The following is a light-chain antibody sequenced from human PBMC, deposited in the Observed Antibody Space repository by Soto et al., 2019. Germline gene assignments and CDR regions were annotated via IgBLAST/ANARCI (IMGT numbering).Light chain of an antibody. CDR1: SSDVGGYNY. CDR2: EVS. V-gene: IGLV2-14*01. Sequence: QSALTQPASVSGSPGQSITISCTGTSSDVGGYNYVSWYQQHPGKAPKLMIYEVSNRPSGVSNRFSGSKSGNPASLTISGLQAEDEADYYCSSYTSSSTWVFGGGTKLTV. CDR3: SSYTSSSTWV. J-gene: IGLJ3*02.